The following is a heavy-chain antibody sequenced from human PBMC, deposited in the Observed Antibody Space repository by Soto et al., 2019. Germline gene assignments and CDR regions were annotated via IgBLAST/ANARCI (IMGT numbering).Heavy chain of an antibody. CDR2: IYYSGST. V-gene: IGHV4-59*01. CDR1: GGSFSGYY. Sequence: SETLSLTCAVYGGSFSGYYWSWIRQPPGKGLEWIGYIYYSGSTNYNPSLKSRVTISVDTSKNQFSLKLSSVTAADTAVYYCARGHGTDYYYYYHMDVWGKGTTVTV. J-gene: IGHJ6*03. CDR3: ARGHGTDYYYYYHMDV.